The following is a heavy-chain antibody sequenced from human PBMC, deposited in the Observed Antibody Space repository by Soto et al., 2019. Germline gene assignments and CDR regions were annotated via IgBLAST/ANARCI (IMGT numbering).Heavy chain of an antibody. D-gene: IGHD6-6*01. CDR3: ARRARPDFYYMDV. J-gene: IGHJ6*03. CDR2: ISSNGVGT. CDR1: GFTLSGYA. Sequence: GGSLRLSCAASGFTLSGYAVDWVRQAPGKGLEYVSGISSNGVGTYYANSVQGRFTISRDNSKNTVYLQMGSLRPEDMAVYYCARRARPDFYYMDVWGKGTTVTVSS. V-gene: IGHV3-64*01.